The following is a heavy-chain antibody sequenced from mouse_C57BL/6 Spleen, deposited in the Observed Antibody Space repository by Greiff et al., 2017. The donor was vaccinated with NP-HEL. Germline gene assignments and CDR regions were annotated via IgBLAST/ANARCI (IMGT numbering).Heavy chain of an antibody. V-gene: IGHV1-15*01. CDR3: TRDTTVFDY. D-gene: IGHD1-1*01. J-gene: IGHJ2*01. CDR2: IDPETGGT. Sequence: VKLMESGAELVRPGASVTLSCKASGYTFTDYEMHWVKQTPVHGLEWIGAIDPETGGTAYNQKFKGKAILTADKSSSTAYMELRSLTSEDSAVYYCTRDTTVFDYWGQGTTLTVSS. CDR1: GYTFTDYE.